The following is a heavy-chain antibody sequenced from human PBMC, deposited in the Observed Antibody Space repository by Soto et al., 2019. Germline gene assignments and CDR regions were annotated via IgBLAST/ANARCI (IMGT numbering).Heavy chain of an antibody. Sequence: GGSLRLSCAASGFTFSDYYMSWFRQAPGKGLEWVSYISSSGTIVYYADSVKGRFTISRGNAKNSLYLQMNSLRAEDTAVYYCARALSYWGQGTLVTVSS. V-gene: IGHV3-11*01. CDR2: ISSSGTIV. CDR1: GFTFSDYY. CDR3: ARALSY. J-gene: IGHJ4*02.